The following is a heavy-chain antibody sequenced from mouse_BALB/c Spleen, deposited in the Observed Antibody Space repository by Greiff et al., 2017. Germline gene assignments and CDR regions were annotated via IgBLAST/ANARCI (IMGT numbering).Heavy chain of an antibody. Sequence: EVQLQESGGGLVQPGGSMKLSCVASGFTFSNYWMNWVRQSPEKGLEWVAEIRLKSNNYATHYAESVKGRFTISRDDSKSSVYLQMNNLRAEDTGIYYCTRPGRYDYFDYWGQGTTLTVSS. J-gene: IGHJ2*01. CDR2: IRLKSNNYAT. CDR1: GFTFSNYW. CDR3: TRPGRYDYFDY. V-gene: IGHV6-6*02. D-gene: IGHD2-14*01.